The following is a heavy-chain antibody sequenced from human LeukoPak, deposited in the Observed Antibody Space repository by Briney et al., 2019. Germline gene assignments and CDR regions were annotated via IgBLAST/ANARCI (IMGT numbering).Heavy chain of an antibody. CDR1: GGTFSSYA. V-gene: IGHV1-69*04. J-gene: IGHJ4*02. D-gene: IGHD6-13*01. Sequence: GSSVKVSCKASGGTFSSYAISWVRQAPGQGLEWMGRIIPILGIANYAQKFQSRVTITADNSTTTAYIELSSLRSEDTAVYYCARDFSSSWYNNRGITDYWGQGTLVTVSS. CDR2: IIPILGIA. CDR3: ARDFSSSWYNNRGITDY.